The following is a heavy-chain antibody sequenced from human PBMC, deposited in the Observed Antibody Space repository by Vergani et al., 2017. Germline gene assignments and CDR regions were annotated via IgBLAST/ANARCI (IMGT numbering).Heavy chain of an antibody. V-gene: IGHV4-4*02. CDR1: GGPLRSSNW. D-gene: IGHD2-2*01. J-gene: IGHJ3*02. CDR2: IYHSGST. CDR3: ARKSGCSSTSCYDDAFDI. Sequence: QVQLQESGPGLVKPSGTLSLTCAVSGGPLRSSNWWSWVRQPPGKGLEWIGEIYHSGSTNYNPSLKSRVTISVDKSKNQFSLKLISVTAADTAVYYCARKSGCSSTSCYDDAFDIWGQGTMVTVSS.